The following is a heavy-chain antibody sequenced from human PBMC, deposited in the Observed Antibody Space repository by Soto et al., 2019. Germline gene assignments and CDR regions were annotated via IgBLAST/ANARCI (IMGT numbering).Heavy chain of an antibody. CDR1: GGSFSGYY. V-gene: IGHV4-34*01. CDR2: INHSGST. CDR3: ARGSDYYDSSGYYSDVAWFDP. Sequence: SETLSLTCAVYGGSFSGYYWSWIRQPPGKGLECIGEINHSGSTNYNPSLKSRVTISVDTSKNQFSLKLSSVTAADTAVYYCARGSDYYDSSGYYSDVAWFDPWGQGTLVTLSS. D-gene: IGHD3-22*01. J-gene: IGHJ5*02.